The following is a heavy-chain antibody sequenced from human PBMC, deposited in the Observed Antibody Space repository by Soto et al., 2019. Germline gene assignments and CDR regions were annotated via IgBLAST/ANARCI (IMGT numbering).Heavy chain of an antibody. CDR1: GFTFSNAW. CDR3: TTGDLTYYFDY. Sequence: EVQLVESGGGLVKPGGSLRLSCAASGFTFSNAWMSWVRQAPGKGLEWGGRIKSKTDGGTTDYAAPVKGRFTISRDDSKNTLYLQMNSLKTEDTAVYYCTTGDLTYYFDYWGQGTLVTVSS. CDR2: IKSKTDGGTT. J-gene: IGHJ4*02. D-gene: IGHD3-16*01. V-gene: IGHV3-15*01.